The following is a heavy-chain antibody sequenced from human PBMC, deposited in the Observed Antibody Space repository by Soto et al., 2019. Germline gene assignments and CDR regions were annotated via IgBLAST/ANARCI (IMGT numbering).Heavy chain of an antibody. V-gene: IGHV3-33*01. D-gene: IGHD2-8*01. J-gene: IGHJ3*02. CDR1: GFTFSSYG. Sequence: QVQLVESGGGVVQSGRSLRLSCAASGFTFSSYGMHWVRQAPGKGLEWVAVIWYDGSNKYYADSVKGRFTISRDNSKNTLYLQMNSLRAEDTAVYYCARDPLNIVLMDRADAFDIWGQGTMVTVSS. CDR2: IWYDGSNK. CDR3: ARDPLNIVLMDRADAFDI.